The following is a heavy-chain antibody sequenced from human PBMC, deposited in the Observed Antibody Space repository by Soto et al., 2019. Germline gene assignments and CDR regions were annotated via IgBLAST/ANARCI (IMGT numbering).Heavy chain of an antibody. V-gene: IGHV3-15*01. CDR2: IKTKIDGGTT. J-gene: IGHJ4*02. CDR1: GFIFRNDW. CDR3: MTHVDINGRGH. Sequence: EVQLVESGGGLATPGGSLRLSCAASGFIFRNDWMNWVRQAPGKGLEWVGRIKTKIDGGTTDYAAPVKGRFFISRDDSQNTLFLHMNSLQTQDTAVYYCMTHVDINGRGHWGQGTLVTV. D-gene: IGHD2-8*01.